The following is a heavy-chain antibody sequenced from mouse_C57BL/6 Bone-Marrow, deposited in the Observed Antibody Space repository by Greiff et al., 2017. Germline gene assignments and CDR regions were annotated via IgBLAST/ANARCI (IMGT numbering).Heavy chain of an antibody. D-gene: IGHD1-1*01. CDR3: TRGFYCCTRCYFDC. J-gene: IGHJ2*01. Sequence: VQLVESGPELVKPGASVKLSCKASGYTFTSYDINWVKQRPGQGLEWIGWIYPRDGSTKYNEKFKGKATLTVDTSSSTAYMELHSLTSEDSADYFDTRGFYCCTRCYFDCWGKGTTLTVSS. V-gene: IGHV1-85*01. CDR2: IYPRDGST. CDR1: GYTFTSYD.